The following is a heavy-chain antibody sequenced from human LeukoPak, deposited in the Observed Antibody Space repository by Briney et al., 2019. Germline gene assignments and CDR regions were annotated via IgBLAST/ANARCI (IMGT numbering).Heavy chain of an antibody. D-gene: IGHD3-9*01. CDR1: GGTFSSYA. V-gene: IGHV1-69*05. CDR2: IIPIFGTA. Sequence: RASVKVSCKASGGTFSSYAISWVRQAPGQGLEWMGGIIPIFGTANYAQKLQGRVTMTTDTSTSTAYMELRSLRSDDTAVYYCARNPRNGLRYFDRGGAFDIWGQGTMVTVSS. J-gene: IGHJ3*02. CDR3: ARNPRNGLRYFDRGGAFDI.